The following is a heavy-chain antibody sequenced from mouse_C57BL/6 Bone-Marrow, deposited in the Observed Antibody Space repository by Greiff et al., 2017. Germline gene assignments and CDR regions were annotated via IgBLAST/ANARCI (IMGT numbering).Heavy chain of an antibody. CDR1: GFSLTSYG. CDR2: IWRGGST. V-gene: IGHV2-5*01. J-gene: IGHJ3*01. CDR3: AKSLYDYDEFAY. Sequence: VQLQQSGPGLVQPSQCLSITCTVSGFSLTSYGVHWVRQSPGKGLEWLGVIWRGGSTDYNAAFMSRLSITKDNSKSQVFFKMNSRQADDTAIYYCAKSLYDYDEFAYWGQGTLVTVSA. D-gene: IGHD2-4*01.